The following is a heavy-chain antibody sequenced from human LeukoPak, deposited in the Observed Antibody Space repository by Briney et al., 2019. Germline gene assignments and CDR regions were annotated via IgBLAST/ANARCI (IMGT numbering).Heavy chain of an antibody. V-gene: IGHV4-30-4*01. CDR2: IYYSEST. CDR3: ARDDYGDYGAFDI. CDR1: GGSISSGDYS. D-gene: IGHD4-17*01. J-gene: IGHJ3*02. Sequence: PSETLSLTCTVSGGSISSGDYSWSWIRQPPGKGLEWIGYIYYSESTYYNPSLKSRVTISVGTSKNQFSLKLSSVTAADTAVYYCARDDYGDYGAFDIWGQGTMVTVSS.